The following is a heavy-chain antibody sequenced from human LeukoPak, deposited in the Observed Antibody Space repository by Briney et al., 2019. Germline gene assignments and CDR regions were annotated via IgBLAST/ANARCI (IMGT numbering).Heavy chain of an antibody. Sequence: PGGSLRLSRAASGFSFSNYGMHWVRQAPGKGREWVAVIWYDGSHKYYGDSVKGRFTISRDNSKNTLSLQMNSLRAEDTAVYYCARGTNFDVSDYYPQFFDYWGQGTLVTLSS. CDR2: IWYDGSHK. CDR1: GFSFSNYG. V-gene: IGHV3-33*01. CDR3: ARGTNFDVSDYYPQFFDY. J-gene: IGHJ4*02. D-gene: IGHD3-22*01.